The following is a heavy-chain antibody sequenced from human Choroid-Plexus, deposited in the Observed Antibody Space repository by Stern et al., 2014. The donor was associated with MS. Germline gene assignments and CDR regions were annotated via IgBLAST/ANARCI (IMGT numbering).Heavy chain of an antibody. J-gene: IGHJ5*02. D-gene: IGHD2/OR15-2a*01. V-gene: IGHV3-30*18. CDR2: VSYDGSNK. CDR3: AKDRQYLTYFFDH. Sequence: VHLVESGGGVVQPGRPLRLSCVASGFTFGSCAMHWVRQAPGKGLEWVAGVSYDGSNKYYADSVKGRFTISRENSQNTLYMQMSSLRPEDTAVYYCAKDRQYLTYFFDHWGQGSLVTVSS. CDR1: GFTFGSCA.